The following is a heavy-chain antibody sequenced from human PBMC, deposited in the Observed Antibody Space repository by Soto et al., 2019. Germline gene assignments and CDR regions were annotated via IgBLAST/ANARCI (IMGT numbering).Heavy chain of an antibody. Sequence: SSTXSLTCTVSVCSIMSYYFILIRHPPGKGLEWIGYIYYSGSTNYNPSLKSRVNISVDTSKNQFSLKLSSVTAADTAVYYCERAPIKIFGVVHWLETWGQGTLV. CDR2: IYYSGST. D-gene: IGHD3-3*01. CDR3: ERAPIKIFGVVHWLET. J-gene: IGHJ5*02. V-gene: IGHV4-59*01. CDR1: VCSIMSYY.